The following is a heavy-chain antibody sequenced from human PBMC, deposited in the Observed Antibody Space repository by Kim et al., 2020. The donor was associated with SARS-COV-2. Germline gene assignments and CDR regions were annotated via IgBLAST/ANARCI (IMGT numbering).Heavy chain of an antibody. V-gene: IGHV3-21*01. CDR1: GFTFSDYN. J-gene: IGHJ4*01. CDR2: IDRTSTYI. D-gene: IGHD6-25*01. CDR3: AREGMRYSSVWYPDY. Sequence: GGSLRLSCADSGFTFSDYNLKWVRQAPGTGLEWVSSIDRTSTYIYYGDSMEGRFTISRDNAKNSLYLQIDRLRDEDTAVYYCAREGMRYSSVWYPDYWG.